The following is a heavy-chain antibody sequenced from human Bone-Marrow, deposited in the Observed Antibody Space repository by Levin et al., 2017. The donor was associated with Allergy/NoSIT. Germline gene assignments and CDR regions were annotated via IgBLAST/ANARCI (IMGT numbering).Heavy chain of an antibody. V-gene: IGHV1-3*01. Sequence: SGGSLRLSCKASGYIFTENAVHWVRQAPGQRLEWMGWIYGGNGNTKYSEKFQGRITITRDTSASTAYMELSGLRSEDTAVYFCARDLAGFCRDNSCYLYHGMDVWGQGTTVTVSS. CDR3: ARDLAGFCRDNSCYLYHGMDV. J-gene: IGHJ6*02. D-gene: IGHD2-15*01. CDR1: GYIFTENA. CDR2: IYGGNGNT.